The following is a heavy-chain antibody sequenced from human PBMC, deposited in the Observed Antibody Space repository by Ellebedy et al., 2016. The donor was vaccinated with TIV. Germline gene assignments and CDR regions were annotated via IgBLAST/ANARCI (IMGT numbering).Heavy chain of an antibody. D-gene: IGHD4-17*01. Sequence: GESLKISCAASGFTFSAYSMNWVRQAPGKGLEWVSYISTGSSTIYYADSVKGRFTISRDNAKNSLYLQMNSLRAEDTAVYYCARDASVYGDSVYWYFDLWGRGTLVGVSS. CDR3: ARDASVYGDSVYWYFDL. V-gene: IGHV3-48*04. CDR1: GFTFSAYS. J-gene: IGHJ2*01. CDR2: ISTGSSTI.